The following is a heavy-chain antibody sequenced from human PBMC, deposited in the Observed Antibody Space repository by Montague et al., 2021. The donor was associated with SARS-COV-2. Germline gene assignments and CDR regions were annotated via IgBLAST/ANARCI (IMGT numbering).Heavy chain of an antibody. V-gene: IGHV4-59*12. Sequence: SETLSLTCTVSGGSISSYYWSWIRQPPGKGLEWIGYIYYSGSTNYNPSLKSRVTISVDTSKNQSSLKLSSVTAADTAVYYCARVSVEMATMGVYYYYGMDVWGQGTTVTVSS. J-gene: IGHJ6*02. CDR2: IYYSGST. CDR1: GGSISSYY. D-gene: IGHD5-24*01. CDR3: ARVSVEMATMGVYYYYGMDV.